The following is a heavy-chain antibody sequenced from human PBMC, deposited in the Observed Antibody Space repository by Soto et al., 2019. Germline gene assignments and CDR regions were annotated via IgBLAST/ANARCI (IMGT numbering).Heavy chain of an antibody. Sequence: PGGSLRLSCEASGFTVSSKYMTWVRQTPTKGLEWVSVIYTDGGTKYADSVKGRFSIFRDSSRNTVYFQMNSLRVEDTAVYYCATDKGLEVTGWGQGTLVTVSS. V-gene: IGHV3-66*01. J-gene: IGHJ4*02. CDR3: ATDKGLEVTG. CDR2: IYTDGGT. D-gene: IGHD2-21*02. CDR1: GFTVSSKY.